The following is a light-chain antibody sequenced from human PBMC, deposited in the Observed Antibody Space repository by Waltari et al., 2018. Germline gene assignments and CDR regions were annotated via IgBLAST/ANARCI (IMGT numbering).Light chain of an antibody. J-gene: IGLJ2*01. CDR1: TSNIGTNY. CDR2: TNE. Sequence: QSVLTQPPSASGAPGQWVTISCSGSTSNIGTNYVYWYQHLPGMAPQLLINTNERRPSGVSDRFYGSKSGTSASLAIRGLRSEDEAHYYCAAWDDSLSGLVFGGGTKVTV. CDR3: AAWDDSLSGLV. V-gene: IGLV1-47*01.